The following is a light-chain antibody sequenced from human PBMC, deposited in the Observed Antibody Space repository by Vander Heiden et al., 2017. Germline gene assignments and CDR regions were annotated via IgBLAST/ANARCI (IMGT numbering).Light chain of an antibody. J-gene: IGKJ3*01. CDR3: MQGVQTPFT. V-gene: IGKV2-28*01. CDR2: LGS. Sequence: EIVMTQSPLSLPVTPGAPASISCRSNQSLMHSNGYNYLHWYLQKPGQSPQLLIYLGSDRASGVPDRFSGSGSGTDFTLKISRVEAEDVGVYYCMQGVQTPFTFGPGTKVDIK. CDR1: QSLMHSNGYNY.